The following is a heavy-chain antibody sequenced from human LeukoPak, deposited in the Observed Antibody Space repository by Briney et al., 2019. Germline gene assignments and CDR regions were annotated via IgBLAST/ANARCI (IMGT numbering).Heavy chain of an antibody. D-gene: IGHD3-16*02. CDR1: GGSISSYY. CDR2: IYTSGST. V-gene: IGHV4-4*07. CDR3: ARGPYEGGELSFYYYMDV. Sequence: PSETLSLTCTVSGGSISSYYWSWIRQPAGKGLEWIGRIYTSGSTNYNPSLKSRVTMSVDTSKNQFSLKLSSVTAADTAVYYCARGPYEGGELSFYYYMDVWGKGTTVTISS. J-gene: IGHJ6*03.